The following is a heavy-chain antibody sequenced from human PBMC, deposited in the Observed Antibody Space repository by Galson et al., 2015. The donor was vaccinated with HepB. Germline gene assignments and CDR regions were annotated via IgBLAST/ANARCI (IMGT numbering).Heavy chain of an antibody. Sequence: SVKVSCKASGYTFTSYAMNWMRQAPGQGLEWMGRINPNSGGTNYAQKFQGRVTMTRDTSISTAYMGLSRLRSDDTVVYYCARGWGSGSYYYDAFDIWGQGTMVTVSS. CDR2: INPNSGGT. D-gene: IGHD3-10*01. CDR1: GYTFTSYA. V-gene: IGHV1-2*05. J-gene: IGHJ3*02. CDR3: ARGWGSGSYYYDAFDI.